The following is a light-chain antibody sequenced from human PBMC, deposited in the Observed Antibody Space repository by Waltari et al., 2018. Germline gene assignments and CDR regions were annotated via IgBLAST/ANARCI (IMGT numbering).Light chain of an antibody. V-gene: IGLV2-23*01. CDR3: CSYAGSYTWV. Sequence: QSALTQPASVSGSPGQSITISCTGTSSDVGNYKLFLWYQHYPGKAPKVMIYDDNRRPSGVSDRFSGSKSGNTASLTISGVQAEDEADYYCCSYAGSYTWVFGGGTKLTVL. CDR1: SSDVGNYKL. CDR2: DDN. J-gene: IGLJ3*02.